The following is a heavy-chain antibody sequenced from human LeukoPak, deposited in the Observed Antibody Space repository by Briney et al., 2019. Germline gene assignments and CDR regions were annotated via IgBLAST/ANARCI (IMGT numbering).Heavy chain of an antibody. D-gene: IGHD1-26*01. Sequence: ASVKVSSKASGYTFTSYGISWVRQAPGQGLEWMGWISAYNGNTNYAQKLQGRVTMTTDTSTSTAYMELRSLRSDDTAVYYCARDLGVGAKGDYYYYMDVWGKGTTVTVSS. CDR3: ARDLGVGAKGDYYYYMDV. J-gene: IGHJ6*03. CDR2: ISAYNGNT. V-gene: IGHV1-18*01. CDR1: GYTFTSYG.